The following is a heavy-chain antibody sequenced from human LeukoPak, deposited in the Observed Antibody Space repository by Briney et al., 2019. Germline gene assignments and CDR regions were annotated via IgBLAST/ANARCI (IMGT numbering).Heavy chain of an antibody. V-gene: IGHV3-15*01. CDR3: ARGLVDAFDI. Sequence: KSGGSLRLSCAASGFTFYKAWMTWVRQAPGKGLEWVGRIKSKIDGGTLDYAAPVKGRFTISRDDSENQVYLQMSSLRAEDTAVYYCARGLVDAFDIWGQGTMVTVSS. J-gene: IGHJ3*02. CDR2: IKSKIDGGTL. CDR1: GFTFYKAW.